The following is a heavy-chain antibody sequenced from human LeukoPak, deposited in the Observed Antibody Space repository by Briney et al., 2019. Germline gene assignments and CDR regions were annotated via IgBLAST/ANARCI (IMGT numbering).Heavy chain of an antibody. CDR3: ARVAVCTSCYTEHFDY. J-gene: IGHJ4*02. CDR2: INPNSGGT. Sequence: ASVKVSCKASGYTFTGYYMHWVRQAPGQGLEWMGWINPNSGGTNYAQKFQGRVAMTRDTSISTAYMELSRLRSDDTAVYYCARVAVCTSCYTEHFDYWGQGTLVTVSS. D-gene: IGHD2-2*02. CDR1: GYTFTGYY. V-gene: IGHV1-2*02.